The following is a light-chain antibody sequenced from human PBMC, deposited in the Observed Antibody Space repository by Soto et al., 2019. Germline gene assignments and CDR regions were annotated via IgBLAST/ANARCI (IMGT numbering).Light chain of an antibody. V-gene: IGKV1-33*01. CDR3: QQYDNLPLT. Sequence: DIQMTQSPSSLSASVGDRFTITYLASQSISSYLNWYQQKPGKAPKLLIYDASNLETGVPSRFSGSGSGTDFTFTISSLQPEDIATYYCQQYDNLPLTFGQGTRLEIK. CDR1: QSISSY. CDR2: DAS. J-gene: IGKJ5*01.